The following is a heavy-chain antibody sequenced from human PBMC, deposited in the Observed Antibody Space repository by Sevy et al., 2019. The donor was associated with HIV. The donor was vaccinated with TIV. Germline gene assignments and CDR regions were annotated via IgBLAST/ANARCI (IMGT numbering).Heavy chain of an antibody. CDR1: GYTFTSYG. CDR3: ARDGTYYDFWSGYYSPLGY. Sequence: ASVNVSCKASGYTFTSYGISWVRQAPGQGLEWMGWISAYNGNTNYAQKLQGRVTMTTDTSTSTAYMELRSLRSDDTAVYYCARDGTYYDFWSGYYSPLGYWGQGTLVTVSS. J-gene: IGHJ4*02. V-gene: IGHV1-18*01. CDR2: ISAYNGNT. D-gene: IGHD3-3*01.